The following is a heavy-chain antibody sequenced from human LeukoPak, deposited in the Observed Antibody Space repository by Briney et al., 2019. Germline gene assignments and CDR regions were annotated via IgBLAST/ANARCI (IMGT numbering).Heavy chain of an antibody. D-gene: IGHD1-26*01. J-gene: IGHJ3*02. V-gene: IGHV3-23*01. CDR3: AKRIVGATGYYAFDI. CDR2: ISGSGGGT. CDR1: GFSFNTYA. Sequence: VGSLRLSCAASGFSFNTYAMSWVRQAPGKGLEWVSAISGSGGGTYYADSVKGRFTISRDNSKNTLYLQMNSLRAEDTAVYYCAKRIVGATGYYAFDIWGQGTMVTVSS.